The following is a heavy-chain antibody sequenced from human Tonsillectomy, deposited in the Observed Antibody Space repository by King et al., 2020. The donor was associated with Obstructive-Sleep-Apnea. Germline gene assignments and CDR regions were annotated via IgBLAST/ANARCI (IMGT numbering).Heavy chain of an antibody. CDR2: IYYSGST. V-gene: IGHV4-59*08. D-gene: IGHD3-22*01. CDR1: GGSISSYY. CDR3: ARGYYYDSSGYWGQFDY. J-gene: IGHJ4*02. Sequence: VQLQESGPGLVKPSETLSLTCTVSGGSISSYYWSWIRQPPGKGLEWIGYIYYSGSTNYNPSLKSRVTISVDTSKNQFSLKLSSVTAADTAVYYCARGYYYDSSGYWGQFDYWGQGTLVTVSA.